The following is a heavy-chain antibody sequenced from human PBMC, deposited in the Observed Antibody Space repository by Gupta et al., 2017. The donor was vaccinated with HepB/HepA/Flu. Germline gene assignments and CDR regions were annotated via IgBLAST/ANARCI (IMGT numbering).Heavy chain of an antibody. J-gene: IGHJ6*02. CDR2: IYWDDDK. V-gene: IGHV2-5*02. D-gene: IGHD3-3*01. CDR3: TYRRSSFGYCMDV. Sequence: QITLKESGPTLVEPTQTLTLTCSFPGFSLNTSGVAVGWIRQTPRKALEWLALIYWDDDKRYNPSMTGRLTITKNTSKKPVVRIMNNMDPVDTATYSGTYRRSSFGYCMDVWGQGTGVTVSS. CDR1: GFSLNTSGVA.